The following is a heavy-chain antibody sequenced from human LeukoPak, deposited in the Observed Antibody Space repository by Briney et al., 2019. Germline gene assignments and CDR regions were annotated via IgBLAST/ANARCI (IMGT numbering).Heavy chain of an antibody. V-gene: IGHV1-46*01. D-gene: IGHD4-17*01. Sequence: ASVKVSCKASGYTFTSYYMLWVRQAPGEGLEWMGIINPSGGSTSYAQKFQGRVTMTRDTSTSTVYMELSSLRSEDTAVYYCARDRATVTHEPYYYYGMDVWGQGTTVTVSS. CDR1: GYTFTSYY. J-gene: IGHJ6*02. CDR3: ARDRATVTHEPYYYYGMDV. CDR2: INPSGGST.